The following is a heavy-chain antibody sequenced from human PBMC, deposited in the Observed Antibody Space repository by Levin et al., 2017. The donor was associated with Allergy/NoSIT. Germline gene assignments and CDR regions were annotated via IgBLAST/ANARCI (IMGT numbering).Heavy chain of an antibody. CDR3: TSQGWFGGFDY. D-gene: IGHD3-10*01. CDR2: IKSKTDGGTT. Sequence: GGSLRLSCAASGFTFSNAWMSWVRQAPAKGLEWVGRIKSKTDGGTTDYAAPVKGRFTISRDDSKNTLYLQMNSLKTEDTAVYYCTSQGWFGGFDYWGQGTLVTVSS. J-gene: IGHJ4*02. V-gene: IGHV3-15*01. CDR1: GFTFSNAW.